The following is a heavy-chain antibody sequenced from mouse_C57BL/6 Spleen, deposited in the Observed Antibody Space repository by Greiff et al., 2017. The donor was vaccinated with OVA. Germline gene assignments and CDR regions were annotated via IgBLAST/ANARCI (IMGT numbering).Heavy chain of an antibody. CDR1: GYTFTDYY. J-gene: IGHJ4*01. Sequence: VHVKQSGPELVKPGASVKISCKASGYTFTDYYMNWVKQSHGKSLEWIGDINPNNGGTSYNQKFKGKATLTVDKSSSTAYMELRSLTSEDSAVYYCARSNFPYAMDYWGQGTSVTVSS. V-gene: IGHV1-26*01. CDR2: INPNNGGT. CDR3: ARSNFPYAMDY.